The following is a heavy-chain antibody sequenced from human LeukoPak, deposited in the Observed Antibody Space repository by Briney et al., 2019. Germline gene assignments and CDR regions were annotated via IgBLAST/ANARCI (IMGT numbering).Heavy chain of an antibody. V-gene: IGHV3-15*01. D-gene: IGHD3-10*01. CDR1: GFTFSNAW. J-gene: IGHJ4*02. Sequence: GGSLRLSCAASGFTFSNAWMSWVRQAPGKGLEWVGRIKSKTDGGTTDYAAPVKGRFTISRDNSKNTLYLQMNSLRAEDTAVYYCAKSSVLLWFGESYFFDYWGQGTLVTVSS. CDR2: IKSKTDGGTT. CDR3: AKSSVLLWFGESYFFDY.